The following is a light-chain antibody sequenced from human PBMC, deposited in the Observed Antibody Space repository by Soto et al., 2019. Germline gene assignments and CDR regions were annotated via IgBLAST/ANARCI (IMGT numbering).Light chain of an antibody. J-gene: IGLJ2*01. V-gene: IGLV2-14*01. CDR3: HLYQSSRTI. Sequence: QSVLTQPASVSGSPGQSITMSCTGSSSDVGSYNYVSWYQQHAGRAPKLMIYEVSNRPSGVSNRFFGSKSGNTASLTISGLQAEDEADYYCHLYQSSRTIFGGGTKVTVL. CDR1: SSDVGSYNY. CDR2: EVS.